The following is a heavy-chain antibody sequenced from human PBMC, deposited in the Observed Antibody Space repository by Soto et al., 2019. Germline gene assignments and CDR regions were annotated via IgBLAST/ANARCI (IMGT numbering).Heavy chain of an antibody. Sequence: QVQLVQSGAEVKKPGSSVKVSCKASGGTFSSYAISWVRQAPGQGLEWMGGIIPIFGTANYAQKFQGRVTXXAXEXTSPAYMELSSLRSEDTAVYYCASPTIPLVDTAPDYWGQGTLVTVSS. J-gene: IGHJ4*02. CDR1: GGTFSSYA. CDR3: ASPTIPLVDTAPDY. CDR2: IIPIFGTA. V-gene: IGHV1-69*12. D-gene: IGHD5-18*01.